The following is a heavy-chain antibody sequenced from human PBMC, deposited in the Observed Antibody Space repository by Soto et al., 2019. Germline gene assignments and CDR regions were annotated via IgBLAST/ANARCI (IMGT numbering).Heavy chain of an antibody. CDR3: AKDTRTLTTRGQFDY. CDR1: GFTFSSFG. Sequence: GGSLRLSCAASGFTFSSFGLNWVRQAPGRGLEWLSYIGSGSSTIYYADSVKGRFTISRDNSNNTLYLQMNSLRAEDTAVYYCAKDTRTLTTRGQFDYWGQGNLVTVSS. D-gene: IGHD4-17*01. CDR2: IGSGSSTI. V-gene: IGHV3-48*01. J-gene: IGHJ4*02.